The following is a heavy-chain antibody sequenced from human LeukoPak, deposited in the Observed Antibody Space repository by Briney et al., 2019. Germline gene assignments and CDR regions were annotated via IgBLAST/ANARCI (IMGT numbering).Heavy chain of an antibody. CDR1: GGSISSSSYY. J-gene: IGHJ4*02. CDR2: IYYSGST. CDR3: ARVSSSYYYDSSGYNFDY. V-gene: IGHV4-39*07. Sequence: SETLSLTCTVSGGSISSSSYYWDWIRQPPGKGLEWIGSIYYSGSTYHNPSLKSRVTISVDTSKNQFSLKLSSVTAADTAVYYCARVSSSYYYDSSGYNFDYWGQGTLVTVSS. D-gene: IGHD3-22*01.